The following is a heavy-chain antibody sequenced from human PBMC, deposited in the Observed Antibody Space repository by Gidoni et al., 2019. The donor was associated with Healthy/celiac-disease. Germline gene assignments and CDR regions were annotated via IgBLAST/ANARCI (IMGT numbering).Heavy chain of an antibody. V-gene: IGHV2-70*01. D-gene: IGHD3-9*01. CDR3: ARSGRYFDWFPGFDY. CDR2: IDWDDDK. CDR1: GFSLSTSGMC. J-gene: IGHJ4*02. Sequence: QVTLRESGPALVKPTQTLTLTCTFSGFSLSTSGMCVSWIRQPPGKALEWLALIDWDDDKYYSTSLKTRLTISKDTSKNQVVLTMTNMDPVDTATYYCARSGRYFDWFPGFDYWGQGTLVTVSS.